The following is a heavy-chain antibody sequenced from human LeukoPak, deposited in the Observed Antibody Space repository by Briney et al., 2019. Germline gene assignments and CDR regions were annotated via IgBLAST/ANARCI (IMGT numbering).Heavy chain of an antibody. CDR1: GHTFTSYD. CDR3: ARRIAAAGVGIVY. V-gene: IGHV1-8*01. CDR2: MNPDSGNT. Sequence: APVKVSCKASGHTFTSYDISWVRQATGQGLEWMGWMNPDSGNTGYAQKFQGRVTMTRNPSISTAYMELSSLTSEDTAVYYCARRIAAAGVGIVYWGQGTLVTVSS. D-gene: IGHD6-13*01. J-gene: IGHJ4*02.